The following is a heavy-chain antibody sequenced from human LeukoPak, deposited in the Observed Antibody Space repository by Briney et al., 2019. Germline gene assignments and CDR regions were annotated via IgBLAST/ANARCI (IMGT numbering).Heavy chain of an antibody. CDR2: ISGSGGST. J-gene: IGHJ4*02. V-gene: IGHV3-23*01. CDR1: GFTFSSYA. CDR3: AKGSGWYISPFDY. D-gene: IGHD6-19*01. Sequence: PGTSLRLSCAASGFTFSSYAMSWVRQAPGKGLEWVSAISGSGGSTYYADSVKGQFTISRDNSKNTLYLQMNSLRAEDTAVYYCAKGSGWYISPFDYWGQGTLVTVSS.